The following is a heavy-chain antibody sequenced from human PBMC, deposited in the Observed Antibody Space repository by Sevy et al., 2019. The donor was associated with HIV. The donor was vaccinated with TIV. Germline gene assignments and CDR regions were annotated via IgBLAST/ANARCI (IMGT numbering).Heavy chain of an antibody. J-gene: IGHJ6*03. CDR2: ISFDGNKQ. D-gene: IGHD2-15*01. Sequence: GGSLRLSCAASGFTFSDYAFHWVRQAPGKGLEWLAVISFDGNKQYFADSVQGRFTISRDSLKNTVSLHMNSLRVEDTVVYFCARELLPGSYYYYMDVWGKGTTVTVSS. CDR3: ARELLPGSYYYYMDV. V-gene: IGHV3-30-3*01. CDR1: GFTFSDYA.